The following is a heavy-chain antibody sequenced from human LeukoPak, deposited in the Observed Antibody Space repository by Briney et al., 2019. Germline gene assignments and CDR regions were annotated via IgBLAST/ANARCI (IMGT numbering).Heavy chain of an antibody. V-gene: IGHV3-21*01. Sequence: GGSLRLSCAASGFTFRSYSMNWVRQAPGKGLEWVSLIGSSSSYIYYADSVKGRFTISRDNSKNTLYLQMNSLRAEDTAVYYCARDRNSGSSAPIYYFDLWGRGTLVTVSS. D-gene: IGHD1-26*01. CDR3: ARDRNSGSSAPIYYFDL. CDR2: IGSSSSYI. CDR1: GFTFRSYS. J-gene: IGHJ2*01.